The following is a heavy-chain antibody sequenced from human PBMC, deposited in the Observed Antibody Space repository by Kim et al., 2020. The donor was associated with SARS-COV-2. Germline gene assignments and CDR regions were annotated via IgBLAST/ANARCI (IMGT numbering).Heavy chain of an antibody. CDR2: IYYSGTS. CDR3: ARGQPLDY. CDR1: GGSIRSGGKF. J-gene: IGHJ4*02. V-gene: IGHV4-31*03. D-gene: IGHD2-2*01. Sequence: SETLSLTCSVSGGSIRSGGKFWTWIRQHPAKGLEWIGYIYYSGTSHYSPSLRSRVSISLQTSENQFSLELTSVTAADTAVYYCARGQPLDYGGQGLRVPVSS.